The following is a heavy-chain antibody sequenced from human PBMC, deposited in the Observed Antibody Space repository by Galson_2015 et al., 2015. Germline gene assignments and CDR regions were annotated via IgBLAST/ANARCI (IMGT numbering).Heavy chain of an antibody. CDR2: IYHSGST. Sequence: DTLSLTCAVSGYSISSGYYGGWIRQRPGKGLEWLGSIYHSGSTYYTPSVKSRFTISRDTSKNQFSLKLSSVTAADTAVYYCAREIRVTMIVVVISWFDPWGQGTLVTVSS. CDR3: AREIRVTMIVVVISWFDP. J-gene: IGHJ5*02. CDR1: GYSISSGYY. D-gene: IGHD3-22*01. V-gene: IGHV4-38-2*02.